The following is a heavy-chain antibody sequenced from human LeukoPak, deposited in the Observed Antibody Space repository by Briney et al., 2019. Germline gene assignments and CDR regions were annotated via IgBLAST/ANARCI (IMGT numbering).Heavy chain of an antibody. CDR1: GFTFSSYE. J-gene: IGHJ4*02. D-gene: IGHD1-26*01. CDR2: ISSSGSTI. V-gene: IGHV3-48*03. CDR3: ARGRRKSYYFDY. Sequence: GGSLRLSCAASGFTFSSYEMNWVRQAPGKGLEWVSYISSSGSTIYYADSVKGRFTISRGNAKNSLYLQMNSLRAEDTAVYYCARGRRKSYYFDYWGQGTLVTVSS.